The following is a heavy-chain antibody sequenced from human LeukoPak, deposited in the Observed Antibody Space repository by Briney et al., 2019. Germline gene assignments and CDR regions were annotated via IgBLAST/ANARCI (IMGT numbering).Heavy chain of an antibody. J-gene: IGHJ3*02. CDR3: ASHYYDDAFDI. D-gene: IGHD3-22*01. CDR1: GGSISSYY. CDR2: IYYSGST. V-gene: IGHV4-59*01. Sequence: SETLSLTCTVSGGSISSYYWSWIRQPPGKGLEWIGYIYYSGSTNYNPSLKSRVTISVDTSKNQFSLKLSSVTAADTAVYYCASHYYDDAFDIWGQGTMVTVSS.